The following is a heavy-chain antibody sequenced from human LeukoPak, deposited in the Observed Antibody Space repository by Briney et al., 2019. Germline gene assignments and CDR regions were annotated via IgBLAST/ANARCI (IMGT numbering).Heavy chain of an antibody. CDR1: GGSISSSSYY. Sequence: LETLSLTCTVSGGSISSSSYYWGWIRQPPGKGLEWIGSIYYSGSTHYNPSLKSRVTISVDTSKNQFSLKLSSVTAADTAVYYCARTTMVRGTYYMDVWGKGTTVTISS. J-gene: IGHJ6*03. CDR2: IYYSGST. V-gene: IGHV4-39*07. CDR3: ARTTMVRGTYYMDV. D-gene: IGHD3-10*01.